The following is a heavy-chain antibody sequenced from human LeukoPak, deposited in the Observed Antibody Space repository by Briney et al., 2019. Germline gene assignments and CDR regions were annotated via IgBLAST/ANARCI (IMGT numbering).Heavy chain of an antibody. V-gene: IGHV1-18*01. Sequence: ASVKVSCKASGYTFTSYGISWVRQAPGQGLEWMGWISAYNGNTNYAQKLQGRVTMTTDTSTSTAYMELRSLRSDDTAVYYCARAVNGYKYYYYGMDVWGQGTTVTVSS. J-gene: IGHJ6*02. D-gene: IGHD2-8*01. CDR3: ARAVNGYKYYYYGMDV. CDR1: GYTFTSYG. CDR2: ISAYNGNT.